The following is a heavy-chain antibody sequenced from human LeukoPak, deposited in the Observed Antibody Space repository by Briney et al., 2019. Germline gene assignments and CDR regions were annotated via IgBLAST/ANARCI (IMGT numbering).Heavy chain of an antibody. V-gene: IGHV4-59*12. J-gene: IGHJ4*02. CDR3: AREGYGMLWFGELPRRVFDN. CDR2: IYYSGST. D-gene: IGHD3-10*01. CDR1: GGSISSYY. Sequence: SETLSLTCTVSGGSISSYYWSWIRQPPGKGLEWVGYIYYSGSTNYNPSLKSRVTISVDTSKNQFSLKLSSVTAADTAVYYCAREGYGMLWFGELPRRVFDNWGQGTLVTVSS.